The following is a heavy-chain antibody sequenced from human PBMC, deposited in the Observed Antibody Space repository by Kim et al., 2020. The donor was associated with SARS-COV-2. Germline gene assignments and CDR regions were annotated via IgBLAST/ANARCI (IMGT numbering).Heavy chain of an antibody. V-gene: IGHV2-5*01. Sequence: PAMKSRITITKDTSKNQVVLTMTNMDPVDTATYYCAHLVVVINGYYFDYWGQGTLVTVSS. J-gene: IGHJ4*02. D-gene: IGHD3-22*01. CDR3: AHLVVVINGYYFDY.